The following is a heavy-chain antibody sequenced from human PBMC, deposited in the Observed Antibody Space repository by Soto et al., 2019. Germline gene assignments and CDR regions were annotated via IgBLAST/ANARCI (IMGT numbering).Heavy chain of an antibody. V-gene: IGHV1-2*04. CDR2: INPNSGGT. J-gene: IGHJ6*02. CDR3: ARGGLGYCSSTSCYTRDYYYYGMDV. CDR1: GYTFTGYY. Sequence: QVQLVQSGAEVKKPGASVKVSCKASGYTFTGYYMHWVRQAPGQGLEWMGWINPNSGGTNYAQKLQGWVTMTRDTSISTAYMELSRLRSDDTAVYYCARGGLGYCSSTSCYTRDYYYYGMDVWGQGTTVTVSS. D-gene: IGHD2-2*02.